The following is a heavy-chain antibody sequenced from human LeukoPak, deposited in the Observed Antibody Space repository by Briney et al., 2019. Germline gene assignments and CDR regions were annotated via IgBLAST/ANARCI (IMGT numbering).Heavy chain of an antibody. J-gene: IGHJ3*02. CDR3: AREVLGAFDI. D-gene: IGHD2-15*01. CDR2: INHSGST. Sequence: PSETLSLTCAVYGGSFSGYYWSWIRQPPGKGLEWIGEINHSGSTNYNPSLKSRVTISVDRSKNQFSLKLSSVTAADTAVYYCAREVLGAFDIWGQGTMVTVSS. CDR1: GGSFSGYY. V-gene: IGHV4-34*01.